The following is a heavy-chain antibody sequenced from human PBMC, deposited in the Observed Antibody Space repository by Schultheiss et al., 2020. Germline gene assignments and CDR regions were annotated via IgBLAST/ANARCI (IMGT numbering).Heavy chain of an antibody. CDR2: MNPNSGNT. J-gene: IGHJ6*02. CDR3: ARAGMVRAQHYYYYGMDV. V-gene: IGHV1-8*02. CDR1: GGTFSSYT. Sequence: ASVKVSCKASGGTFSSYTISWVRQAPGQGLEWMGWMNPNSGNTGYAQKFQGRVTMTRNTSISTAYMELSSLRSEDTAVYYCARAGMVRAQHYYYYGMDVWGQGTTVTVSS. D-gene: IGHD3-10*01.